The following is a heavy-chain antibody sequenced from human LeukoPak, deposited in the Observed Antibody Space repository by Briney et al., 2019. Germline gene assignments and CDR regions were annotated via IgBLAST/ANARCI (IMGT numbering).Heavy chain of an antibody. CDR3: AREEYYYDSSGYYYQVYFQH. J-gene: IGHJ1*01. D-gene: IGHD3-22*01. CDR2: ISAYNGNT. V-gene: IGHV1-18*01. CDR1: GYTFTSYG. Sequence: ASVKVSCKASGYTFTSYGISWVRQAPGQGLEGMGWISAYNGNTNYAQKLQGRVTMTTDTSTRTAYMELRSLRSDDTAVYYCAREEYYYDSSGYYYQVYFQHWGQGTLVTVSS.